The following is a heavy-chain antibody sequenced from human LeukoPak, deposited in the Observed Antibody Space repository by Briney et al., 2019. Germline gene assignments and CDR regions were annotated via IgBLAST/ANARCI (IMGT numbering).Heavy chain of an antibody. V-gene: IGHV4-34*01. CDR3: ARDQVGGSYSP. CDR2: INHSGST. J-gene: IGHJ5*02. CDR1: GGSFSGYY. Sequence: EPSETLSLTCAVYGGSFSGYYWSWIRQPPGKGLEWIGEINHSGSTNYNPSLKSRVTISVDTSKNQFSLKLSSVTAADTAVYYCARDQVGGSYSPWGQGTLVTVSS. D-gene: IGHD1-26*01.